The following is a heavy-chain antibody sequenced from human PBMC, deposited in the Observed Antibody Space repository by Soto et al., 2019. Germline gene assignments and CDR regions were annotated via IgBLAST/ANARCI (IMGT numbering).Heavy chain of an antibody. Sequence: EVQLVESGGGVVRPGGSLRLSCAASGFTFDDYGMSWVRQAPGKGLEWVSGINWNGGSTGYADSVKGRFTISRDNAKNSLYLQMNSLRAEDTALYHCARGSRYGSGSYYGYMDVWGKGTTVTVSS. V-gene: IGHV3-20*01. D-gene: IGHD3-10*01. CDR2: INWNGGST. CDR1: GFTFDDYG. CDR3: ARGSRYGSGSYYGYMDV. J-gene: IGHJ6*03.